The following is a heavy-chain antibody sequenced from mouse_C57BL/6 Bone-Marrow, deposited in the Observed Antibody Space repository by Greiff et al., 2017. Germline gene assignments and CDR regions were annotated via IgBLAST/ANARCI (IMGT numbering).Heavy chain of an antibody. CDR2: IYPYNGVS. Sequence: EVKLMESGPELVKPGASVKISCKASGYSFTGYYMHWVKQSHGNILDWIGYIYPYNGVSSYNQKFKGKATLTVDKSSSTAYMELRSLTSEDSAVYYCARAKETAQAADYFDYWGQGTTLTVSS. CDR3: ARAKETAQAADYFDY. D-gene: IGHD3-2*02. CDR1: GYSFTGYY. J-gene: IGHJ2*01. V-gene: IGHV1-31*01.